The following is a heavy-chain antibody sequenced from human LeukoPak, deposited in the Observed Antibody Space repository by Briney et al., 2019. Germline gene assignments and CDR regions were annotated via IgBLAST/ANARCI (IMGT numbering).Heavy chain of an antibody. CDR2: ISGSPSGT. J-gene: IGHJ4*02. D-gene: IGHD4-17*01. V-gene: IGHV3-23*01. Sequence: PGASLRLFCAASGFIFSSHAMNWVRQAPGKGLEWVSGISGSPSGTYYTDSVKGRFTISRDNSNNTLYLQMNSLRAEDTAVYYCAIIPRNPYYGDKAPPDDYWGRGSLVTVTA. CDR1: GFIFSSHA. CDR3: AIIPRNPYYGDKAPPDDY.